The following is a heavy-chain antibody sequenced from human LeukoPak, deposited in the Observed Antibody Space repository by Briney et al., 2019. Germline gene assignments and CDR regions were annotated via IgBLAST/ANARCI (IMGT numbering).Heavy chain of an antibody. J-gene: IGHJ4*02. D-gene: IGHD4-17*01. CDR1: GGSISSGDYY. Sequence: PSETLSLTCTVSGGSISSGDYYWSWIRQPPGKGLEWIGYIYYSGSTYYNPSLKSRVTISVDRSKNQFSLKLSSVTAADTAVYYCARGTTTVTTVDYWGQGTLVTVSS. V-gene: IGHV4-30-4*01. CDR3: ARGTTTVTTVDY. CDR2: IYYSGST.